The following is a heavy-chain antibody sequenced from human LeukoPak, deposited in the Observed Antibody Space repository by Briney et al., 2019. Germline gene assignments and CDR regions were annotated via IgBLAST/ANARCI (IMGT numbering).Heavy chain of an antibody. CDR3: ARDLDYYGSGSFFNI. D-gene: IGHD3-10*01. CDR1: EYTFSVYH. V-gene: IGHV1-2*02. CDR2: INPNSGGT. Sequence: ASVNDSCKASEYTFSVYHIHGVRLAPGQRVEWMGWINPNSGGTNYAQKFQGRVTMTRDTSITTAYMELSRLRSDDTAVYYCARDLDYYGSGSFFNIWGQGTMVTVSS. J-gene: IGHJ3*02.